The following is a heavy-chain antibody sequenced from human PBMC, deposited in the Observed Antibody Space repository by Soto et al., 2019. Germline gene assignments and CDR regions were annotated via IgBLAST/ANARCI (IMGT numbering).Heavy chain of an antibody. CDR3: TRDQRFLEWLLSGNYYYYYGMDV. J-gene: IGHJ6*02. Sequence: PGGSLRLSCTASGFTFGDYAMSWVRQAPGKGLEWVGFIRSKAYGGTTEYAASVKGRFTTSRDDSKSIAYLQMNSLKTEDTAVYYCTRDQRFLEWLLSGNYYYYYGMDVWGQGTTVTVSS. V-gene: IGHV3-49*04. CDR1: GFTFGDYA. D-gene: IGHD3-3*01. CDR2: IRSKAYGGTT.